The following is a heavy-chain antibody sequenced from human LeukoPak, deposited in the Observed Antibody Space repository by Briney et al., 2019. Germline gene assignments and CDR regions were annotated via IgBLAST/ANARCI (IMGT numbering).Heavy chain of an antibody. V-gene: IGHV7-4-1*02. CDR1: GYTFTSYA. CDR2: INTNTGNP. J-gene: IGHJ5*02. D-gene: IGHD2-15*01. CDR3: ARGRVVVAALNWFDP. Sequence: ASVKVSCRASGYTFTSYAMNWVRQAPGQGLEWMGWINTNTGNPTYAQGFTGRFVFSLDTSVSTAYLQISSLKAEDTAVYYCARGRVVVAALNWFDPWGQGTLVTVSS.